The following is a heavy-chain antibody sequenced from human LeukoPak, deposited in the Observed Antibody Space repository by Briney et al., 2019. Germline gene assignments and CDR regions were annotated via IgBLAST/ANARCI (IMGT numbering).Heavy chain of an antibody. D-gene: IGHD6-19*01. CDR2: ISYSGST. CDR3: ARDPKSAVAADWFDP. CDR1: GGSITSYH. V-gene: IGHV4-59*12. Sequence: SETLSLTCTVSGGSITSYHWSWIRQPPGKGLEWIGYISYSGSTNYNPSLKSRVTISVDTSKNQFSLTLSSVTAADTAFYYCARDPKSAVAADWFDPWGQGTLATVSS. J-gene: IGHJ5*01.